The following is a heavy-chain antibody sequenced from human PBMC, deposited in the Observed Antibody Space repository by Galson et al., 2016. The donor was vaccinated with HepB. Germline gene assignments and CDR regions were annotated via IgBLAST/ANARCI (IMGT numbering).Heavy chain of an antibody. CDR2: ICYSGST. CDR1: GGSVASGSYF. Sequence: ATLSPSCNVSGGSVASGSYFWSWIRQPPGEGLEWIGYICYSGSTDYNPTLKSRITISECTTTSQFALKLNSLTAADTAVFYCVRSGDSGAFDFWGQGTLVTVSS. CDR3: VRSGDSGAFDF. J-gene: IGHJ3*01. D-gene: IGHD2-21*01. V-gene: IGHV4-61*01.